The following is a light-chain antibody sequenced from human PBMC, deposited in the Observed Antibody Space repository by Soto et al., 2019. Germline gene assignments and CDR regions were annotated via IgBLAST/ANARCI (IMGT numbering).Light chain of an antibody. CDR3: QQYDRSPFT. CDR1: QSVTNNY. J-gene: IGKJ3*01. Sequence: EIVLTQSPATLSLSPGDTATLSCGASQSVTNNYLAWYQQKPGLAPRLLMYAASTRATGIPDRFRGSGSGTDFPLTISRLEAEDFAVYYCQQYDRSPFTFGPGTKVDIK. CDR2: AAS. V-gene: IGKV3D-20*01.